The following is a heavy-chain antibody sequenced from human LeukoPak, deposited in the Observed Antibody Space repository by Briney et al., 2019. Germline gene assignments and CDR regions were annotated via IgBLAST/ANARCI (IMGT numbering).Heavy chain of an antibody. Sequence: SVKVSCKASGGTFSSYAISWVRQAPGQGLEWMGVIIPIFGTANYAQKFQGRVTITADESTSTAYMELSSLRSEDTAVYYCASYNYYDSSAYSDLWGRGTLVTVSS. D-gene: IGHD3-22*01. V-gene: IGHV1-69*13. J-gene: IGHJ2*01. CDR1: GGTFSSYA. CDR3: ASYNYYDSSAYSDL. CDR2: IIPIFGTA.